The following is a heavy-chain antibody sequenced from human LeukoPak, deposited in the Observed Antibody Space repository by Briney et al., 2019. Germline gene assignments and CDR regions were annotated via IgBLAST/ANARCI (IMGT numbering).Heavy chain of an antibody. Sequence: SVKVSCKASGGTFSSYAISWVRQAPGQGLEWMGRIIPILGIANYAQKFQGRVTITADKSASTAYMELSSLRSEDTAVYYCASGTTVTPPDYWGQGTLVTVSS. J-gene: IGHJ4*02. CDR3: ASGTTVTPPDY. CDR1: GGTFSSYA. CDR2: IIPILGIA. V-gene: IGHV1-69*04. D-gene: IGHD4-17*01.